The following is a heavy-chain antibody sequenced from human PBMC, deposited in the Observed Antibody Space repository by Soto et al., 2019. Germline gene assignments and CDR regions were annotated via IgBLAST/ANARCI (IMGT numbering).Heavy chain of an antibody. CDR1: GFTFSSYA. CDR2: ISGSGGST. CDR3: AKDADDILCGYWSRGGGFDI. J-gene: IGHJ3*02. D-gene: IGHD3-9*01. Sequence: EVQLLESGGGLVQPGGSLRLSCAASGFTFSSYAMSWVRQAPGKGLEWVSAISGSGGSTYYADSVKGRFTISRDNSKNTLYLQMKSLSAADTAVYYCAKDADDILCGYWSRGGGFDIWGQGTMVTVSS. V-gene: IGHV3-23*01.